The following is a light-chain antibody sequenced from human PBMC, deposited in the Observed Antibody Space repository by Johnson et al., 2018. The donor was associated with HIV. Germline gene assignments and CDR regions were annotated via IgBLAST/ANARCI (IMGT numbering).Light chain of an antibody. V-gene: IGLV1-51*02. CDR2: ENN. CDR3: GTWDSSLSVLYV. J-gene: IGLJ1*01. Sequence: QSVLTQSPSVSAAAGQKVTISSSGSSSNIGNNYVSWYQHLPGTAPKLLIYENNKRPSGIPDRFSGSKSGTSATLGITGLQTGDEADYYCGTWDSSLSVLYVFGTGTKVTVL. CDR1: SSNIGNNY.